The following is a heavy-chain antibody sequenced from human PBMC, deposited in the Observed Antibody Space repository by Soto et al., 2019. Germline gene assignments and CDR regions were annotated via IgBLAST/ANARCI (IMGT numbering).Heavy chain of an antibody. J-gene: IGHJ4*02. D-gene: IGHD3-22*01. CDR3: ARQIYDSDTGPNFQYYFDS. CDR2: IDPSDSQT. V-gene: IGHV5-10-1*01. CDR1: GYSFAGYW. Sequence: GESLKISCKGSGYSFAGYWITWVRQKPGKGLEWMGRIDPSDSQTYHSPSFRGHVTISVTKSITTVFLQWSSLRASDTAMYYCARQIYDSDTGPNFQYYFDSWGQGTPVTVSS.